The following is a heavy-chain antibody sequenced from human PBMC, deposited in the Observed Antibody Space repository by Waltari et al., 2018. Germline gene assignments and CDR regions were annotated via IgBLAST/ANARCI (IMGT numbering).Heavy chain of an antibody. Sequence: EVQLVESGGGLVQPGGSLRLSCSGPGCTFSNSWMSWVRQAPGKGLEWVASIKQDGEEKYYVDSMKGRFTISRDNDNNSLFLQMDSLRVEDTAVYYCARGVTTVECWGQGALVTVSS. CDR2: IKQDGEEK. V-gene: IGHV3-7*04. CDR1: GCTFSNSW. D-gene: IGHD2-21*02. CDR3: ARGVTTVEC. J-gene: IGHJ4*02.